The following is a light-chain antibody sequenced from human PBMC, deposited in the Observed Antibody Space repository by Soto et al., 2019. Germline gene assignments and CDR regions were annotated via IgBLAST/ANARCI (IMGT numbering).Light chain of an antibody. J-gene: IGKJ5*01. CDR3: QLPFYPPIT. CDR2: AAS. Sequence: DVQIPQSPSSLSAYEGDRVTITCLASQVISTSLAWYQVKPGKAPKLLIYAASTLESGVPSRFSATVSGTEFSLTITSLQPEDFTPYYCQLPFYPPITFAQGTLLEI. CDR1: QVISTS. V-gene: IGKV1-9*01.